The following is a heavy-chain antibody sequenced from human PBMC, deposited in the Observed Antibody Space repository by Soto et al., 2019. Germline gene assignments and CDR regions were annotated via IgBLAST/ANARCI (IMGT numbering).Heavy chain of an antibody. D-gene: IGHD3-3*01. CDR3: ARDRGLPRFLEWLSPPRVPYYYYYYGMDV. V-gene: IGHV6-1*01. CDR1: GDSVSSNSAA. Sequence: SQTLSLTCAISGDSVSSNSAAWNWIRQSPSRGLEWLGRTYYRSKWYNDYAVSVKSRITINPDTSKNQFSLQLNSVTPEDTAVYYCARDRGLPRFLEWLSPPRVPYYYYYYGMDVWGQGTTVTVSS. J-gene: IGHJ6*02. CDR2: TYYRSKWYN.